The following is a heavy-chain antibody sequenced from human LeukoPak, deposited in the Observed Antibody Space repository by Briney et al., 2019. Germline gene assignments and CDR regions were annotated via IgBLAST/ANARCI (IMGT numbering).Heavy chain of an antibody. CDR3: ARAHWGFWFDP. Sequence: PSETLSLTCTVSGYSISSGYYWGWIRQPPGKGLEWIGSIYHSGSTYYNPSLKSRVTISVDTSKNQFSLKLSSVTAADTAVYYCARAHWGFWFDPWGQGTLVTVSS. D-gene: IGHD7-27*01. CDR2: IYHSGST. V-gene: IGHV4-38-2*02. CDR1: GYSISSGYY. J-gene: IGHJ5*02.